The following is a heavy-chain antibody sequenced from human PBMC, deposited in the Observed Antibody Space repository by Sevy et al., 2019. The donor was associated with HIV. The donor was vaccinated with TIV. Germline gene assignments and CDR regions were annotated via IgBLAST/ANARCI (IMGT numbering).Heavy chain of an antibody. CDR3: ARDALSVTSAY. J-gene: IGHJ4*02. V-gene: IGHV3-21*01. CDR1: GFTFSAYV. CDR2: ISSSGRYI. Sequence: GGSLRLSCAASGFTFSAYVMNWVRQGPGKGLEWVSSISSSGRYIYYADSVQGRFTISRDNAEDSLYLQMNNRRAEDTAVYYCARDALSVTSAYWGQGTLVTVSS. D-gene: IGHD4-4*01.